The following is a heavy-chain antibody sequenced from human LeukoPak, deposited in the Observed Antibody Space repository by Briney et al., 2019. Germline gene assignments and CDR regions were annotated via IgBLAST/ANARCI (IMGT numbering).Heavy chain of an antibody. D-gene: IGHD6-13*01. CDR1: GFTFSSYS. J-gene: IGHJ3*02. Sequence: AGGSLRLSCAASGFTFSSYSMNWVRQAPGKGLEWVSSISSSSGYIYYADSVKGRFTISRDNAKNSLYLQMNSLRAEDTAVYYCARAGAAAPEAFDIWGQGTMVTVSS. CDR3: ARAGAAAPEAFDI. CDR2: ISSSSGYI. V-gene: IGHV3-21*01.